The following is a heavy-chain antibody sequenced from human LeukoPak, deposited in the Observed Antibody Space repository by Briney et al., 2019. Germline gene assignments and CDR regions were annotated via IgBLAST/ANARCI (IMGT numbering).Heavy chain of an antibody. CDR3: ATDLSSGPTVNYGMDV. CDR2: VDPEDGET. D-gene: IGHD3-22*01. V-gene: IGHV1-69-2*01. CDR1: GYTFTDYY. Sequence: GASVKVSCKVSGYTFTDYYMHWVQQAPGKGLEWMGLVDPEDGETIYAEKFQGRVNITADTSTDTAYMELSSLRSEDTAVYYCATDLSSGPTVNYGMDVWGQGTTVTVSS. J-gene: IGHJ6*02.